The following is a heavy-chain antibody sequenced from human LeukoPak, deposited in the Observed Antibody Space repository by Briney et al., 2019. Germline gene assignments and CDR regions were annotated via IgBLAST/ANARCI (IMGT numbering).Heavy chain of an antibody. J-gene: IGHJ4*02. Sequence: GGSLRLSCAASGFSFSSYAMHWVRQAPGTGLEWVAVISYDGSNKYYADSVKGRFTISRDNSKNTLYLQMNSLRAEDTAVYYCAREGNYCSSTSCYIGYFDYWGQGTLVTVSS. CDR1: GFSFSSYA. D-gene: IGHD2-2*02. CDR2: ISYDGSNK. CDR3: AREGNYCSSTSCYIGYFDY. V-gene: IGHV3-30-3*01.